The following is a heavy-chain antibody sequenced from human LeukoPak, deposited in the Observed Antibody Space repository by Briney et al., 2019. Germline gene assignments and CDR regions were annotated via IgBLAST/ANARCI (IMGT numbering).Heavy chain of an antibody. J-gene: IGHJ6*03. CDR2: ISAYNGNT. V-gene: IGHV1-18*01. CDR1: GYTFTSYG. Sequence: ASVKVSCKASGYTFTSYGISWVRQAPGQGLEWMGWISAYNGNTNYAQRLQGRVTMTTDTSTSTAYMELRSLRSDDTAVYYCARGWHDYSNYYMDVWGKGTTVTVSS. D-gene: IGHD4-11*01. CDR3: ARGWHDYSNYYMDV.